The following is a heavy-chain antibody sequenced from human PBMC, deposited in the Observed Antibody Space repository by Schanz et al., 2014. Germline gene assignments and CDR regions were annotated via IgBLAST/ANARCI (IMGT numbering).Heavy chain of an antibody. CDR3: ARDSLRGATGGYGMDV. V-gene: IGHV4-34*01. Sequence: QVQLQQWGAGLLKPSETLSLTCGVFGGSFSGYYWSWIRQPPGKGLEWIGEIYHSGNTNYNASLKSRVTIALDKTKNQFSLKVRSVTAADTAVYYCARDSLRGATGGYGMDVWGQGTTVTVSS. CDR2: IYHSGNT. D-gene: IGHD2-8*02. CDR1: GGSFSGYY. J-gene: IGHJ6*02.